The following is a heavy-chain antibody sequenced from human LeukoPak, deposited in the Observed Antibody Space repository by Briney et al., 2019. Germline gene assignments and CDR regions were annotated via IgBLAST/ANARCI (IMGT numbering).Heavy chain of an antibody. Sequence: SETLSLTCAVYGGSFSGYYWNWIRQPPGKGLEWIGEVTDSGDANYSPSLKRRVTMSTDTSKRRFSLKLTSVTAADTAVYYCAKGGLDLWGHGTLVTVSS. CDR2: VTDSGDA. V-gene: IGHV4-34*01. CDR1: GGSFSGYY. J-gene: IGHJ5*02. CDR3: AKGGLDL.